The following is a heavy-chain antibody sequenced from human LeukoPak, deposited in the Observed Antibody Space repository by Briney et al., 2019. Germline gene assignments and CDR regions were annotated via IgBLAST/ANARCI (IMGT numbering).Heavy chain of an antibody. V-gene: IGHV4-4*07. CDR3: ARTRAIAAADAFDI. CDR1: GGSISSYY. Sequence: SETLSLTCTVSGGSISSYYWSWIRQPAGKGLEWIGRIYTSGSTNYNPSLKSRVTMSVDTSKNQFSLKLSSVTAADTAVYYCARTRAIAAADAFDIWGQGTMVTVSS. CDR2: IYTSGST. J-gene: IGHJ3*02. D-gene: IGHD6-13*01.